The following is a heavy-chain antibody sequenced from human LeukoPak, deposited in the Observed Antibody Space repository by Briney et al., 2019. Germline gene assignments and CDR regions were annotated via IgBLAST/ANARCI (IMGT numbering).Heavy chain of an antibody. J-gene: IGHJ5*02. D-gene: IGHD5-18*01. CDR2: IHPDGST. Sequence: PSETLSLTCAVYGGSFSGYYCVWIRQPPGKGLEWIGEIHPDGSTNYYTSLKSRVTMSLDTSKNQFSLKLSSVTAADTAIYYCAKGAGGFSYYNWFDPWGQGTLVTVSS. CDR3: AKGAGGFSYYNWFDP. CDR1: GGSFSGYY. V-gene: IGHV4-34*01.